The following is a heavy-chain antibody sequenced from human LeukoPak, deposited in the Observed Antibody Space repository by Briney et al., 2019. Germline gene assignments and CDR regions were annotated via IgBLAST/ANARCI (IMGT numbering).Heavy chain of an antibody. Sequence: GGSLRLSCAASGFTFSSYAMSWVRQAPGKGLEWVSAISGSGGSTYYADSVKGRFTISRDNSMNTLYLQMNSLRAEDTAVYYCAKRLVGATGYYFDYWGQGTLVTVSS. CDR3: AKRLVGATGYYFDY. CDR2: ISGSGGST. J-gene: IGHJ4*02. V-gene: IGHV3-23*01. D-gene: IGHD1-26*01. CDR1: GFTFSSYA.